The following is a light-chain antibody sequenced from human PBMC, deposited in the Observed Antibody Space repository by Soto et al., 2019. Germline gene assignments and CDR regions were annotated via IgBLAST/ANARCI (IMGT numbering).Light chain of an antibody. J-gene: IGLJ1*01. V-gene: IGLV2-14*01. Sequence: SVLTQPASVSGSPGQSFTISCTGTSSDIGAYNYVFWYQQRPGKAPTLMIFEVSHRTSWVSTPFSGSKSGNTASLTISGLHTEDEADYYCTSYTSSFTHLFGTGTKVTVL. CDR1: SSDIGAYNY. CDR3: TSYTSSFTHL. CDR2: EVS.